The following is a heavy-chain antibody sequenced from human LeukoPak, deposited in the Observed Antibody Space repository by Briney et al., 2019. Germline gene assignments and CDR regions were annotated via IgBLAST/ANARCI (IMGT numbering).Heavy chain of an antibody. J-gene: IGHJ4*02. CDR3: ARTVCSGGSCYLDY. CDR2: IYYSGST. D-gene: IGHD2-15*01. V-gene: IGHV4-59*01. CDR1: GGSISSYY. Sequence: PSETLSLTCTVSGGSISSYYWSWIRQPPGKGLEGIGYIYYSGSTNYNPSLKSRVTISVDTSKNQFSLKLSSVTAADTAVYYCARTVCSGGSCYLDYWGQGTLVTVSS.